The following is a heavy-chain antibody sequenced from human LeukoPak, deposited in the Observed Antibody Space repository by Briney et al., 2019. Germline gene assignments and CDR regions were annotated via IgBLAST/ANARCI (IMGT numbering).Heavy chain of an antibody. CDR2: IYHIEST. Sequence: SETLSLTCAVSGGSISSGGYSWSWIRQPPGQGLEWIGYIYHIESTYYNPSLKSRVTISVDRSKNQFSLKLSSVTAADTAVYYCARVRSYFDDWGQGSLVTVSS. J-gene: IGHJ4*02. CDR3: ARVRSYFDD. V-gene: IGHV4-30-2*01. CDR1: GGSISSGGYS.